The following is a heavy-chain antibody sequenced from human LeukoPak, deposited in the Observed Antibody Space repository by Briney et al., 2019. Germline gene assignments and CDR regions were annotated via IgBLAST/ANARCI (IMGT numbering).Heavy chain of an antibody. CDR2: IWYDGSNK. J-gene: IGHJ3*02. Sequence: GGSLRLSCAASGFTFSSYGMHWVRQAPGKGLEWVAVIWYDGSNKYYADSVKGRFTISRDNSKNTLYLQMNSLRAEDTAVYYCAKGGYCSSTSCSGAFDIWGQGTMVTVSS. V-gene: IGHV3-33*06. D-gene: IGHD2-2*01. CDR3: AKGGYCSSTSCSGAFDI. CDR1: GFTFSSYG.